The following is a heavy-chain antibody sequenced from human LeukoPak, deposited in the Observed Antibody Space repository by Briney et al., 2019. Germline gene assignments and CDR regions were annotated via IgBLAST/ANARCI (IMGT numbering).Heavy chain of an antibody. D-gene: IGHD6-25*01. Sequence: KSGGSLRLSCAASGLRFSDYYVSWIRQAPGKGLQWVSYISSGGDIMHYADSVKGRFTSSRDNAKNSGYLEMNSLRAEDTAVYYCARDGTPIYSSGWVYMDVWGKGTTVTISS. J-gene: IGHJ6*03. CDR3: ARDGTPIYSSGWVYMDV. CDR1: GLRFSDYY. CDR2: ISSGGDIM. V-gene: IGHV3-11*04.